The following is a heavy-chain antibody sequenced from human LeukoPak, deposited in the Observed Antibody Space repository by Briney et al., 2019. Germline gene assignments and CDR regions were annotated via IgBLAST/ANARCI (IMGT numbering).Heavy chain of an antibody. V-gene: IGHV1-2*02. CDR3: ARDPSQYYYMDV. CDR1: GYTFSVYY. J-gene: IGHJ6*03. CDR2: MNPNSGGT. D-gene: IGHD2/OR15-2a*01. Sequence: GASVKVSCKASGYTFSVYYIHWVREAPGQGLEWMGWMNPNSGGTNYAQKFKGRVTMTRDTSINTAYMELSRLTSDDTAVYYCARDPSQYYYMDVWGKGTTVTVTS.